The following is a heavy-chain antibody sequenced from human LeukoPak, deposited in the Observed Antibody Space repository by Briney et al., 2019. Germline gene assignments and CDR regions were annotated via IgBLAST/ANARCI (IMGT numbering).Heavy chain of an antibody. D-gene: IGHD3-3*01. V-gene: IGHV3-7*01. CDR3: ATDRGWRTSGYYLYYFEY. J-gene: IGHJ4*02. CDR2: IKHDGSEK. CDR1: GFTLSNHW. Sequence: GGSLRLSCAASGFTLSNHWMHWVRQAPGKGLEWVASIKHDGSEKYYVDSVRGRFTISRDNTMNSLYLQMSSLRAEGTAVYYCATDRGWRTSGYYLYYFEYWGQGTLVTYSS.